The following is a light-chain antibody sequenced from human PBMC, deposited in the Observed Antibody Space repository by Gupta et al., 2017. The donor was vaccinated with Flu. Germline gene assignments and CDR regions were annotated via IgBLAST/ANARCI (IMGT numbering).Light chain of an antibody. V-gene: IGLV2-8*01. CDR3: SSYAGSNIVV. CDR2: EVS. J-gene: IGLJ2*01. CDR1: SSDVGGYNY. Sequence: TSSDVGGYNYVSWYQHHPGKAPKLMIYEVSKRPSGVPDRFSGSKSGNTASLTVSGLQAEDEADYYCSSYAGSNIVVFGGGTKLTVL.